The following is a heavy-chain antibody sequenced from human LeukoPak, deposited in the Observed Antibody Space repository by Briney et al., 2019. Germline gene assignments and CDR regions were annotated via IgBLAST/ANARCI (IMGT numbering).Heavy chain of an antibody. CDR2: INTNGDDT. CDR3: AKDQYGGNPQYYFDY. D-gene: IGHD4-23*01. V-gene: IGHV3-64*04. J-gene: IGHJ4*02. CDR1: GFTFSTYA. Sequence: GGSLRLSCSASGFTFSTYAMHWVRQAPGKGLEHVSTINTNGDDTYYADSVKGRFTISRDNSKNTLYLQMNSLRAEDTAVYYCAKDQYGGNPQYYFDYWGQGTLVTVSS.